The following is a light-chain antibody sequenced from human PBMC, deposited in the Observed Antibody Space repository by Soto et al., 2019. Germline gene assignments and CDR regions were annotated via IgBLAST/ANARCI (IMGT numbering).Light chain of an antibody. J-gene: IGKJ5*01. Sequence: DIQINQSPSSLSASVGDRVTITCRASKSSRSYVNWDKQKPGKAPKLRIEGSSILQSGVPSRFSGSESGAQVTLTISSLQPEDFATYYCQQLHSYPITFGQGTRLEIK. CDR3: QQLHSYPIT. CDR1: KSSRSY. CDR2: GSS. V-gene: IGKV1-17*01.